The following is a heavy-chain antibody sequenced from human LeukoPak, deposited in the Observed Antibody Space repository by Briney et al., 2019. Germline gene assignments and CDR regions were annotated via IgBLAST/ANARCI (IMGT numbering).Heavy chain of an antibody. D-gene: IGHD1-26*01. Sequence: ASVKVSCTASGYTFTSYDINWVRQGTGQGLEGMGWMNPNSGNTGYAQKFQGRVTITRNTSISTAYMELSSLRSEDTAVYYCARGPRSGSYYSDYWGQGTLVTVSS. J-gene: IGHJ4*02. CDR2: MNPNSGNT. CDR1: GYTFTSYD. V-gene: IGHV1-8*03. CDR3: ARGPRSGSYYSDY.